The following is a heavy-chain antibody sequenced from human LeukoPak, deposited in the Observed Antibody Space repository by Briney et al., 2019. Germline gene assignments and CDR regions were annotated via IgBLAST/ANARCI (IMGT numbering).Heavy chain of an antibody. J-gene: IGHJ4*02. D-gene: IGHD3-22*01. CDR1: GDSISSYY. CDR2: IYYSGST. CDR3: ARDYYDSSGYYVNDY. V-gene: IGHV4-59*01. Sequence: SETLSLTCTVSGDSISSYYWSWIRQPPGKGLEWIGYIYYSGSTNYNPSLKSRVTISVDTSKNQFSLKLSSVTAADTAVYYCARDYYDSSGYYVNDYCGQGTLVTVSS.